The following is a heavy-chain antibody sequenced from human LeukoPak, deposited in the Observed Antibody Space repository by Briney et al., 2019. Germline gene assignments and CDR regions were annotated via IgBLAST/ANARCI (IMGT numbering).Heavy chain of an antibody. J-gene: IGHJ4*02. D-gene: IGHD3-16*01. CDR2: INQDGREK. Sequence: GGSLRLSCAASGFTFSTYWMSWVRQAPGKGLEWVVNINQDGREKYYADSVKGRFTISRDNGKNSLYLQMNSLGAEDTAVYYCARGGKLHPQSPYWGQGTLVTVSS. CDR3: ARGGKLHPQSPY. CDR1: GFTFSTYW. V-gene: IGHV3-7*01.